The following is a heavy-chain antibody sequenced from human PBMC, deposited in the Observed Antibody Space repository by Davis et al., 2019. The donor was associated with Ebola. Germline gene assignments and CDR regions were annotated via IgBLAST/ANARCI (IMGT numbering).Heavy chain of an antibody. CDR1: GYTFTGYY. J-gene: IGHJ6*02. Sequence: ASVKVSCKASGYTFTGYYMHWVRQAPGQGLEWMGWINPNSGGTNYAQKFQGWVTMTRDTSISTAYMELSRLRSDDTAVYYCARSVLGYCSSTSCYPYYYYGMDVWGQGTTVTVSS. CDR2: INPNSGGT. D-gene: IGHD2-2*01. V-gene: IGHV1-2*04. CDR3: ARSVLGYCSSTSCYPYYYYGMDV.